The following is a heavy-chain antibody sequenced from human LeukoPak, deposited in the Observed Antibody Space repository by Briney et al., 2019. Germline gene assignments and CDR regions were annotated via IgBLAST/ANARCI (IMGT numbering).Heavy chain of an antibody. V-gene: IGHV3-30*02. D-gene: IGHD1-1*01. CDR2: IRNDGSNK. J-gene: IGHJ4*02. CDR3: ARDGNWSLDY. CDR1: GFTFSSYG. Sequence: GRSLRLSCAASGFTFSSYGMHWVRQAPGKRLEWVSFIRNDGSNKYYADSVKGRFTVSRDNSKNTLYLQMNSLRVEDTAVYFCARDGNWSLDYWGQGTLVTVSS.